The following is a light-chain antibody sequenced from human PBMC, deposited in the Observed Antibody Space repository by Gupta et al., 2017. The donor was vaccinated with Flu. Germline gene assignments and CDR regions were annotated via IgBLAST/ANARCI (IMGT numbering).Light chain of an antibody. CDR1: QSASGSY. J-gene: IGKJ4*01. V-gene: IGKV3-20*01. CDR2: GAS. Sequence: EIVLTQSPGTLSLSPGERATLSCRASQSASGSYLAWYQQKPGQAPGLLIYGASSRATGIPDRFSGSGSGTDFTLTISRLEPEDFAVYYCQQYGTSPFTFGGGTKVEIK. CDR3: QQYGTSPFT.